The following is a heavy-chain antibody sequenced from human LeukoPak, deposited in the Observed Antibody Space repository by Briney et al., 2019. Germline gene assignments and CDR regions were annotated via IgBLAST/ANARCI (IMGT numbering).Heavy chain of an antibody. Sequence: PSDTLSLTCTVSGGSINSFYWSWIRQPAGKGLEWIGRIYSSGRTNYNPSLTGRVTLSVDASKSQFSLKLTSVTAADTAVYCCARGSYCGYEIAFDIWGQGTMVTVSS. J-gene: IGHJ3*02. V-gene: IGHV4-4*07. CDR2: IYSSGRT. CDR3: ARGSYCGYEIAFDI. D-gene: IGHD5-12*01. CDR1: GGSINSFY.